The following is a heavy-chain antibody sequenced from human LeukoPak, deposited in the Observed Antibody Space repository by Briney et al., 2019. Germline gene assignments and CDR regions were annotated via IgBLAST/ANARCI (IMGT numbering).Heavy chain of an antibody. V-gene: IGHV3-23*01. CDR3: ARDRIQLWSHDY. J-gene: IGHJ4*02. CDR1: GFTFSSYA. Sequence: GGSLRLSCAASGFTFSSYAMSWVRQAPGKGLEWISAISGSGGGTYYADSVKGRFTTSRDNSKNTLYLQMNSLRVEDTAVYYCARDRIQLWSHDYWGQGTLVTVSS. CDR2: ISGSGGGT. D-gene: IGHD5-18*01.